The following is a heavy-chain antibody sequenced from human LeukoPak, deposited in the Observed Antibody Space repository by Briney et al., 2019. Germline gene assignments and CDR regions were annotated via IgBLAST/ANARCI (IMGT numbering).Heavy chain of an antibody. Sequence: GASVKVSCKASGYYFSGHDIYWVRQAPGQGLEWMGWISAYNGNTNYAQKLQGRVTMTTDTSTSTAYMELRSLRSDDTAVYYCASLHYDSSGRYYFDYWGREPWSPSPQ. CDR3: ASLHYDSSGRYYFDY. CDR1: GYYFSGHD. V-gene: IGHV1-18*01. CDR2: ISAYNGNT. J-gene: IGHJ4*02. D-gene: IGHD3-22*01.